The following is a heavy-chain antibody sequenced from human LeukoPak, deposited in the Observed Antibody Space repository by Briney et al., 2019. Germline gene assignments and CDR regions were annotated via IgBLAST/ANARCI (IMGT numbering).Heavy chain of an antibody. D-gene: IGHD3-10*01. CDR1: GFTFSSYS. CDR2: ISSSNSNI. Sequence: PGGSLRLSCAPSGFTFSSYSMNRLRQAPGKGREWVSYISSSNSNIYYADSVKGRFTISRDNAKNSLYLQMNSLRAEDTAVYYCARGFLRTMVRGVTLRDKTYGMDVWGQGTTVTVSS. J-gene: IGHJ6*02. CDR3: ARGFLRTMVRGVTLRDKTYGMDV. V-gene: IGHV3-48*04.